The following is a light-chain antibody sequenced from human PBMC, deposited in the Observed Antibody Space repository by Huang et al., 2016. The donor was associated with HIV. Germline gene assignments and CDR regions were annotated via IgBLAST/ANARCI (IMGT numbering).Light chain of an antibody. CDR1: QDISNY. Sequence: IPLTQSPSSLSAFIGDRGTITCRASQDISNYLAWYQQKPGKAPKLLIYTATTFKRDVPSRFSGNGSGTDFTLSISSLQPEDSATYCCQHLNDTFTFGPGTKVDIK. V-gene: IGKV1-9*01. CDR3: QHLNDTFT. J-gene: IGKJ3*01. CDR2: TAT.